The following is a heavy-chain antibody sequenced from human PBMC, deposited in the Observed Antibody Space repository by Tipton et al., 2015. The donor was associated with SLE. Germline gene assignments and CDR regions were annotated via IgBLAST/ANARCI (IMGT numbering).Heavy chain of an antibody. J-gene: IGHJ4*02. Sequence: TLSLTCAVYGGSFSGYYWSWIRQPPGKGLEWIGEINHSGSTNYNPSLKSRVTISVDTSKNQFSLKLISVTAADTAVYYCASSEDYDSSGYYYDYWGQGTLVTVSS. D-gene: IGHD3-22*01. CDR3: ASSEDYDSSGYYYDY. V-gene: IGHV4-34*01. CDR2: INHSGST. CDR1: GGSFSGYY.